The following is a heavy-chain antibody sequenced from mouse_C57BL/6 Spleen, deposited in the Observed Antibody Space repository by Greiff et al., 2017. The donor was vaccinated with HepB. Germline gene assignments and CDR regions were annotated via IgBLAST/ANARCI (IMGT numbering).Heavy chain of an antibody. Sequence: VQLQQPGAELVMPGASVKLSCKASGYTFTSYWMHWVKQRPGQGLEWIGEIDPSDSYTNYNQKFKGKSTLTVDKSSSTAYMQLSSLTSDDSAVYYCARGTGSPFDYWGQGTTLTVSS. D-gene: IGHD4-1*01. CDR2: IDPSDSYT. CDR3: ARGTGSPFDY. J-gene: IGHJ2*01. V-gene: IGHV1-69*01. CDR1: GYTFTSYW.